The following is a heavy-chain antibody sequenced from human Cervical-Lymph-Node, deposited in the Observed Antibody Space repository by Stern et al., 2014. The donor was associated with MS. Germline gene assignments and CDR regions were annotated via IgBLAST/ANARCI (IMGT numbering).Heavy chain of an antibody. V-gene: IGHV3-30-3*01. CDR3: ARPAAARYFDY. CDR1: GFTFGRHS. D-gene: IGHD6-25*01. J-gene: IGHJ4*02. Sequence: VHLVESGGGVVQPGRSLRLSCATSGFTFGRHSMHWVRQVPGKGLEWVAIISYDGSSQHYADSVKGRFTISRDNSNNTLYLQMNSLRIEDTAMYYCARPAAARYFDYWGQGSQVTVSS. CDR2: ISYDGSSQ.